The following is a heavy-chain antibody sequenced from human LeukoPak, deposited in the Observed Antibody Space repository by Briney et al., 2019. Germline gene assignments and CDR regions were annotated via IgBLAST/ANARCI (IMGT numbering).Heavy chain of an antibody. CDR3: ARNLRFPGGARDY. CDR1: GFTFSNYW. CDR2: ISSDESRT. J-gene: IGHJ4*02. V-gene: IGHV3-74*01. Sequence: PGGSLRLSCTASGFTFSNYWMHWVRQAPGKGLVWVSRISSDESRTTYVDSVKRRFTISRDNAKNSLYLQMNSLRAEDTAVYYCARNLRFPGGARDYWGQGTLVTVSS. D-gene: IGHD5/OR15-5a*01.